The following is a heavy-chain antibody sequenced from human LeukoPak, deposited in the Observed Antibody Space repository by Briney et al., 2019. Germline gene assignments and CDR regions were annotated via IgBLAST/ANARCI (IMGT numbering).Heavy chain of an antibody. CDR3: TTDWYDY. CDR2: TKSKGDGGAA. D-gene: IGHD6-13*01. CDR1: GSGFTFRNAW. Sequence: KPGGSLRLSCAASGSGFTFRNAWMSWVRQAPGKGLEWVGRTKSKGDGGAADYAAPVKGRFTISRDDSKNTQYLQMNSLKVEDTAVYYCTTDWYDYWGQGTLVTVSS. V-gene: IGHV3-15*01. J-gene: IGHJ4*02.